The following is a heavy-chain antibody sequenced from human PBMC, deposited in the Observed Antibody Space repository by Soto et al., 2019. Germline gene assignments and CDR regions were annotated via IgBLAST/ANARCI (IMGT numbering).Heavy chain of an antibody. CDR3: AKTRGAMIYAISVYGMDV. Sequence: EVQLLESGGGFIHPGGSLRLSCAASGFSFSSFAMNWVRQAPGKGLEWVSIISGSADSTFYADSVKGRFTISGDKSKSTMCLEVNSLRAEDTAVYYCAKTRGAMIYAISVYGMDVWGQGTTVTVSS. CDR2: ISGSADST. D-gene: IGHD3-22*01. CDR1: GFSFSSFA. V-gene: IGHV3-23*01. J-gene: IGHJ6*02.